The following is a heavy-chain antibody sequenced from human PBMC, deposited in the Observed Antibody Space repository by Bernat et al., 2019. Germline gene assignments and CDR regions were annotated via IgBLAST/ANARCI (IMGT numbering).Heavy chain of an antibody. V-gene: IGHV3-23*01. CDR2: ISGSGGST. Sequence: EVQLLESGGGLVQPGGSLRLSCAASGFTFSSYAMSWVRQAPGKGLEWVSAISGSGGSTYYAASVTGRFTISRDNSKNTLYLQMNSLRAEDTAVYYCAKDRELHKIGYFQHWGQGTLVTVSS. CDR3: AKDRELHKIGYFQH. CDR1: GFTFSSYA. D-gene: IGHD1-26*01. J-gene: IGHJ1*01.